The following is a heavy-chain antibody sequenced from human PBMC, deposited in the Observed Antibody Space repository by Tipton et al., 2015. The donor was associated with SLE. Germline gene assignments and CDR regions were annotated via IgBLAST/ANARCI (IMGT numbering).Heavy chain of an antibody. CDR3: ARARPYSSNWYYFDY. V-gene: IGHV3-53*01. CDR2: IYGGGST. D-gene: IGHD6-13*01. CDR1: GFTVSSNY. Sequence: SLRLSCAASGFTVSSNYMSWVRQAPGKGLEWVSIIYGGGSTYYADSVKGRFTISRDNSKNTLYLQMNSLRAEDTAVYYCARARPYSSNWYYFDYWGQGTLVTVSS. J-gene: IGHJ4*02.